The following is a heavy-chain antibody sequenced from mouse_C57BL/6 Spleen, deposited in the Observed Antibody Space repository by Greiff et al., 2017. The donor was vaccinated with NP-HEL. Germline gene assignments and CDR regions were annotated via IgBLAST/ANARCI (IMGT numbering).Heavy chain of an antibody. CDR2: IDPSDSET. J-gene: IGHJ4*01. Sequence: QVQLQQPGAELVRPGSSVKLSCKASGYTFTSYWMHWVKQRPIQGLEWIGNIDPSDSETHYNQKFKDKATLTVDKSSSTAYMQLSSLTSEDSAVYYCARDDYDSHAMDYWGQGTSVTVSS. CDR3: ARDDYDSHAMDY. D-gene: IGHD2-4*01. CDR1: GYTFTSYW. V-gene: IGHV1-52*01.